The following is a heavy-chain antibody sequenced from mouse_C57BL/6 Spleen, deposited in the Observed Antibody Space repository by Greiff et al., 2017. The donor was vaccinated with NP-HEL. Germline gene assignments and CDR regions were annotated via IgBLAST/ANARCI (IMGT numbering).Heavy chain of an antibody. Sequence: VHLVESGPGLVQPSQSLSIPCTVSGFSLTSYGVHWVRQSPGKGLEWLGVIWRGGSTDYNAAFMSRLSITKDNSKSQVFFKMNSLQADDTAIYYCAKDDSNYPYYYAMDYWGQGTSVTVSS. CDR2: IWRGGST. CDR1: GFSLTSYG. J-gene: IGHJ4*01. CDR3: AKDDSNYPYYYAMDY. D-gene: IGHD2-5*01. V-gene: IGHV2-5*01.